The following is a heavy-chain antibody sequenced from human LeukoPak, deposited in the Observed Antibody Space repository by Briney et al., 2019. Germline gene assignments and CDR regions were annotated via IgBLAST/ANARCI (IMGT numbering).Heavy chain of an antibody. V-gene: IGHV1-69*13. CDR3: ARPEALGYCSGGSCYGPNSFDY. Sequence: SVKVSCKASGGTFSSYAISWVRQAPGQGLEWMGGIIPIFGTANYAQKFQGRVTITADESTSTAYMELSSLRSEDTAVYYCARPEALGYCSGGSCYGPNSFDYWGQGTLVTVSS. CDR2: IIPIFGTA. CDR1: GGTFSSYA. D-gene: IGHD2-15*01. J-gene: IGHJ4*02.